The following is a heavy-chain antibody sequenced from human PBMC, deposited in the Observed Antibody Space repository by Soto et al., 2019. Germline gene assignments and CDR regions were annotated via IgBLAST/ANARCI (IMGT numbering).Heavy chain of an antibody. Sequence: HPGGSLRLSCAASGFTFSSYAMSWVRQAPGKGLEWVSAISGSGGSTYYADSVKGRFTISRDNSKNTLYLQMNSLRAEDTAVYYCAKDGKTLESIAVAGDYAEYFQHWGQGTLVTVSS. CDR1: GFTFSSYA. CDR2: ISGSGGST. V-gene: IGHV3-23*01. J-gene: IGHJ1*01. D-gene: IGHD6-19*01. CDR3: AKDGKTLESIAVAGDYAEYFQH.